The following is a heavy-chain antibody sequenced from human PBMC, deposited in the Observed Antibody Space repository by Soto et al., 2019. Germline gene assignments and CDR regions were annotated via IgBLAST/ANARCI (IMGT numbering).Heavy chain of an antibody. V-gene: IGHV4-31*03. CDR1: GGSISSGGYY. D-gene: IGHD1-7*01. CDR2: IYYSGST. CDR3: ARGTIKTTDFDY. Sequence: QVQLQESGPGLVKPSQTQSLTCTVSGGSISSGGYYWSWIRQHPGKGLEWIGYIYYSGSTYYNPSLKSRVTISVDTSKNQFSLKLSSVTAADTAVYYCARGTIKTTDFDYWGQGTLVTVSS. J-gene: IGHJ4*02.